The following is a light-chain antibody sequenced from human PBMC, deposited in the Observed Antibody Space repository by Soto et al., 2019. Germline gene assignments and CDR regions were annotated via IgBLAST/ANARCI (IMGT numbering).Light chain of an antibody. V-gene: IGLV2-14*03. CDR2: DVI. CDR3: RSYTSSSTYVV. J-gene: IGLJ2*01. Sequence: QSALTQPASVSGSPGQSITISCTGTSSDVGGYNYVSWYQQHPGKTPKLMIYDVINRPSGVSNRFSGSKSGNSASLTISGLQAEDEADYYCRSYTSSSTYVVFGGGTQLTVL. CDR1: SSDVGGYNY.